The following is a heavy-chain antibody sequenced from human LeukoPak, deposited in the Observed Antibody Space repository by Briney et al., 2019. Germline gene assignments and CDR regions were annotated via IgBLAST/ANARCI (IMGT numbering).Heavy chain of an antibody. CDR3: AISTSGSFGY. V-gene: IGHV3-23*01. Sequence: PGGSLRLSCAASGFTFSSYGMSWVRQAPGKGLEWVSAISGSGGGTYYADSVKGRFTNARDNSKNTLYLQMNSLRAEDTAVYYCAISTSGSFGYWGQGTLVTVSS. CDR1: GFTFSSYG. J-gene: IGHJ4*02. D-gene: IGHD6-19*01. CDR2: ISGSGGGT.